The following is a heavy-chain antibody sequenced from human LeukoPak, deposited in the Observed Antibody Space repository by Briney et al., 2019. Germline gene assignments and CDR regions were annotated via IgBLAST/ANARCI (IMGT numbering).Heavy chain of an antibody. J-gene: IGHJ4*02. CDR1: GFTFSSRYA. V-gene: IGHV3-23*01. D-gene: IGHD5-12*01. CDR2: MSGSGHST. CDR3: AKNKFTGGYVLDY. Sequence: LGGSLRLFRAVSGFTFSSRYAMTWVRQGPGKGLELVSTMSGSGHSTYYADYVKGRFTISRDESKNTLYLQMNSLRVEDTAVYYSAKNKFTGGYVLDYWGQGTLVTVSS.